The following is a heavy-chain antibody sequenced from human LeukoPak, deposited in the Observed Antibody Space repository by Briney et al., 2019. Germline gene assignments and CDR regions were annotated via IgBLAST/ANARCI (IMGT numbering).Heavy chain of an antibody. CDR2: IYHSGST. V-gene: IGHV4-30-2*01. CDR1: GGSISSGGYS. Sequence: SQTLSLTCAVSGGSISSGGYSWSWIRQPPGKGLEWIGYIYHSGSTYYNPSLKSRVTISVDRSKNQFSLKLSSVTAADTAVYYCASSDWAHDAFDIWGQGTMVTVSS. J-gene: IGHJ3*02. CDR3: ASSDWAHDAFDI. D-gene: IGHD3-9*01.